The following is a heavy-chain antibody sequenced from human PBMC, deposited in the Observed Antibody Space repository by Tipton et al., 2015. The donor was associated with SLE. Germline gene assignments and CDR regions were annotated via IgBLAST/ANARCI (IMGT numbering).Heavy chain of an antibody. J-gene: IGHJ6*02. CDR1: GGSINTGTYY. Sequence: GLVKPSETLSLTCTVSGGSINTGTYYWGWLRQSPGKGLEWIGNIYYTGSTFYNPSLKSRVTISLDTSKNQFSLNLSSVTAADTAVYYCATETEDYGGNRLYGMDVWGQGTTVTVSS. CDR2: IYYTGST. D-gene: IGHD4-23*01. V-gene: IGHV4-39*01. CDR3: ATETEDYGGNRLYGMDV.